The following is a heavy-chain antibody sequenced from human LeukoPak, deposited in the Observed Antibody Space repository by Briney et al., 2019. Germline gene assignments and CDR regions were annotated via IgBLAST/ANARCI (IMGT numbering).Heavy chain of an antibody. J-gene: IGHJ4*02. Sequence: PGGSLRLSCAASGLTVSSSYMSWVRQAPGKGLEWVSIIYNDGSTYYADSMKGRFTISRDNSKNTLYLQVSSLRAEDTAVYYCVKDRSYYISGCYDYWGQGTLVTVSS. CDR1: GLTVSSSY. V-gene: IGHV3-53*05. CDR2: IYNDGST. D-gene: IGHD6-19*01. CDR3: VKDRSYYISGCYDY.